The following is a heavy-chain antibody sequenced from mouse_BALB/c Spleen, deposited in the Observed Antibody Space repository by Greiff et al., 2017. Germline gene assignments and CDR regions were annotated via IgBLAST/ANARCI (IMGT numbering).Heavy chain of an antibody. Sequence: EVQRVESGGGLVKPGGSLKLSCAASGFTFSSYAMSWVRQTPEKRLEWVASISSGGSTYYPDSVKGRFTISRDNARNILYLQMSSLRSEDTAMYYCASLEYGNPWFAYWGQGTLVTVSA. CDR2: ISSGGST. CDR3: ASLEYGNPWFAY. D-gene: IGHD2-10*02. V-gene: IGHV5-6-5*01. J-gene: IGHJ3*01. CDR1: GFTFSSYA.